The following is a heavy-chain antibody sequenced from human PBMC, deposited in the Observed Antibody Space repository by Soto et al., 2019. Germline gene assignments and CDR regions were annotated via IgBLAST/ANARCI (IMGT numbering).Heavy chain of an antibody. Sequence: GGSLRLSCAASGFTFSSYEMNWVRQAPGKGLECVSYISSSGSTIYYADSVKGRFTISRDNAKNSLYLQMNSLRAEDTAVYYCARGGQRPYGYYYGMDVWGQGTTVTVYS. J-gene: IGHJ6*02. CDR1: GFTFSSYE. D-gene: IGHD3-10*01. CDR2: ISSSGSTI. CDR3: ARGGQRPYGYYYGMDV. V-gene: IGHV3-48*03.